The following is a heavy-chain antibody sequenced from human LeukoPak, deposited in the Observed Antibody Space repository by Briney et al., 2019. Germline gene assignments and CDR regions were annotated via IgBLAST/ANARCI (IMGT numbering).Heavy chain of an antibody. J-gene: IGHJ1*01. CDR3: ARGSPFQE. Sequence: PSETLSLTCAVYGGSISGFYYTWIRRPPGKGLEWIGEIDHSGDTNYNPSLKSRAIVSVDTSKSQFSLKLTSVTAADAAVYYCARGSPFQEWGQGTLVTVSS. V-gene: IGHV4-34*01. CDR2: IDHSGDT. CDR1: GGSISGFY.